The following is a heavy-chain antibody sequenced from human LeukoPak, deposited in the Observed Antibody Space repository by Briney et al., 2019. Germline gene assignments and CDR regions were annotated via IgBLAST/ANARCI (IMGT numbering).Heavy chain of an antibody. CDR3: AVRSVGTTYY. J-gene: IGHJ4*02. CDR2: ISSTGGQI. D-gene: IGHD1-26*01. Sequence: GGSLRLSCAASGFTFSSFSMNWVREAPGKGLEWVSSISSTGGQIFYADSVEGRFTISRDNAKNALYLQMYSLRAEDTAVYYCAVRSVGTTYYWGQGTLVTVSS. V-gene: IGHV3-21*04. CDR1: GFTFSSFS.